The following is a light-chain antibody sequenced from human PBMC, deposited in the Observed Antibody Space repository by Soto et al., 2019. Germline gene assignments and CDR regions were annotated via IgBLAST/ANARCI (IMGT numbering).Light chain of an antibody. Sequence: EIVMTQSPATLYVSPGERATLSCRASQSVSSNLAWYQQKPGQAPRLLIYGASTRATGIPARLSGSGSGTEFTLTIGSLESEDFAVDYFQQYNNWPPLAFGGGTKVEIK. CDR1: QSVSSN. CDR3: QQYNNWPPLA. J-gene: IGKJ4*01. CDR2: GAS. V-gene: IGKV3-15*01.